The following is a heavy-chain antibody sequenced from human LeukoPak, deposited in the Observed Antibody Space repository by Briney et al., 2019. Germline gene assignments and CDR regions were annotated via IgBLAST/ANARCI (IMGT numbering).Heavy chain of an antibody. Sequence: SETLSLTCTVSGDSISSYYWNWIRQPPGKGLEWIGYIYYTGSTNYNPSLKSRVTMSVDTSKNQFSLKLNSVTAADTAVYYCARQIDYYFDLWGRGTLVTVSS. V-gene: IGHV4-59*08. CDR3: ARQIDYYFDL. J-gene: IGHJ2*01. CDR1: GDSISSYY. D-gene: IGHD4-11*01. CDR2: IYYTGST.